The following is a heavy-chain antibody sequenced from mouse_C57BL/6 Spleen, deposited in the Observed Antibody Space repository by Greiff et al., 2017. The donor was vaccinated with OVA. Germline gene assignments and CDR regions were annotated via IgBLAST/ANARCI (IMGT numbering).Heavy chain of an antibody. D-gene: IGHD3-1*01. J-gene: IGHJ4*01. V-gene: IGHV5-4*01. CDR2: ISDGGSYT. CDR1: GFTFSSYA. CDR3: AREHILGAGYAMDY. Sequence: EVQLVESGGGLVKPGGSLKLSCAASGFTFSSYAMSWVRQTPEKRLEWVATISDGGSYTYYPDNVKGRFTISRDNAKNNLYLQMSHLTSEDTAMYYCAREHILGAGYAMDYWGQGTSVTVSS.